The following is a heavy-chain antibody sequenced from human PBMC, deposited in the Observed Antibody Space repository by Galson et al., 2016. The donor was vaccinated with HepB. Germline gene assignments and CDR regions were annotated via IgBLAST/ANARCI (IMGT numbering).Heavy chain of an antibody. J-gene: IGHJ4*02. CDR2: ISSSSTYT. CDR1: GFTFSDYY. CDR3: ARVRGKDVWTGYYFDY. D-gene: IGHD3/OR15-3a*01. Sequence: SLRLSCAASGFTFSDYYMSWIRQAPGKGLEWVSYISSSSTYTNYADSVKGRFTISRDNAKNSLYLQMNSLRAEDTAVYYCARVRGKDVWTGYYFDYWGQGSLVTVSS. V-gene: IGHV3-11*06.